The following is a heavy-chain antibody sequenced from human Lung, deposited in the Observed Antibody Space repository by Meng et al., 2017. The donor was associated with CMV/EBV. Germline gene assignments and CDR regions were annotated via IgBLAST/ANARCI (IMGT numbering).Heavy chain of an antibody. CDR1: GGSMSSGNYY. D-gene: IGHD2-21*01. CDR3: ASFDHIPRRNYFDY. CDR2: IHHSGSA. J-gene: IGHJ4*02. V-gene: IGHV4-30-4*01. Sequence: VHLQESGPGLVEPSHTLSPTCTVSGGSMSSGNYYWSWIRQPPGKGLEWIGYIHHSGSAYYNPSLKSRVSISVDTSKNQFSLNLNSMTAADTAVYYCASFDHIPRRNYFDYWGQGTLVTVSS.